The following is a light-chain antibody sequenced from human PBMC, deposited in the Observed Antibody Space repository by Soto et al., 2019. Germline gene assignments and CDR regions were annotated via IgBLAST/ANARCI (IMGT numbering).Light chain of an antibody. V-gene: IGLV2-14*02. CDR1: SSDVGSHNA. Sequence: QSALAQPASVSGSPRQSITISCTGTSSDVGSHNAVSWYQHHPGKAPKLIIYEGRKRPSGVSDRFSGSKSGNTASLTISGLQAEDEADYYCSSYTSSTDYVFGTGTKVTVL. J-gene: IGLJ1*01. CDR3: SSYTSSTDYV. CDR2: EGR.